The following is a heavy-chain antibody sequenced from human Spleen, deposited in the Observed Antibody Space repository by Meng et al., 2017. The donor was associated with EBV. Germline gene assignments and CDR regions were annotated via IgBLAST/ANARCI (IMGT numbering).Heavy chain of an antibody. D-gene: IGHD3-22*01. CDR3: AREGRFSDSSGLDY. V-gene: IGHV4-39*07. Sequence: QRSLQEPGQGVASPLRTMCLHCTVSGGSTGGRLYYCDWIRQPPGKGLEWIGSIYYSRSNYYNPALKRRVSMSVDTSNNQFSLKLSSLTAADTDVYYCAREGRFSDSSGLDYWGQGSLVTVSS. J-gene: IGHJ4*02. CDR1: GGSTGGRLYY. CDR2: IYYSRSN.